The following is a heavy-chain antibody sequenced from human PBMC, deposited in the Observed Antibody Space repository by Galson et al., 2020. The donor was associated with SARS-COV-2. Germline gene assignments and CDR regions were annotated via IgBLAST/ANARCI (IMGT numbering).Heavy chain of an antibody. V-gene: IGHV3-48*01. CDR2: ISSTSNTI. Sequence: GESLKISCAVSGFTFSNYSMNWVRQAPGKGLELVSYISSTSNTIYYADSVKGRFTISRDNAKNSLYLQMNSLRAEDTAVYYCASYCSSSSGYKGANDYWGQGTLVTVSS. CDR3: ASYCSSSSGYKGANDY. D-gene: IGHD2-2*01. CDR1: GFTFSNYS. J-gene: IGHJ4*02.